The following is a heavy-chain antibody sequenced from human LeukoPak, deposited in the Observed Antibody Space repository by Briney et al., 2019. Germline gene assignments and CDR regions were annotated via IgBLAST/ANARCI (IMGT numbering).Heavy chain of an antibody. CDR3: ARSLPYCTNTSCYLDP. J-gene: IGHJ5*02. D-gene: IGHD2-2*01. V-gene: IGHV3-48*03. CDR1: GFTFSSYE. CDR2: ISTSCSTI. Sequence: GGSLRLSCTASGFTFSSYEMNGVRQAPGKGLEWGSYISTSCSTIYYADSLKGRITISRDNAKNSLDLQMTSLRAEDTAVYHCARSLPYCTNTSCYLDPWGQGTLVTVSS.